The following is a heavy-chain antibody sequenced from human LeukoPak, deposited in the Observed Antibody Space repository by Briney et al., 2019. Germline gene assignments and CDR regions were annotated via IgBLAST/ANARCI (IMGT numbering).Heavy chain of an antibody. V-gene: IGHV3-7*03. D-gene: IGHD4-17*01. J-gene: IGHJ4*02. Sequence: GGSLSPSCPAPGFTFSSYWMTWARRPPGKGREWLANIKQDGSEKYYVDSVKGRFTISRDNAKNSLYLQMNSLRAEDTAVYYCARGNGDYVVDYFDYWGQGTLVTVSS. CDR1: GFTFSSYW. CDR3: ARGNGDYVVDYFDY. CDR2: IKQDGSEK.